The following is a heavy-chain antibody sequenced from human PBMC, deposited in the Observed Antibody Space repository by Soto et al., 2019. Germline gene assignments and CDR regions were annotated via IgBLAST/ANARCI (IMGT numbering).Heavy chain of an antibody. CDR2: ISGYDGNT. J-gene: IGHJ2*01. D-gene: IGHD3-22*01. Sequence: GSAVKVSCKASGYTFTSYGISWVRQAPGEGLEWVGWISGYDGNTDYAHKFRGRVTMTTDTSTNTAYMDLRSLRSDDTAVYYCAREIRSGYYKYWDFDLCGRGTLLTVSS. CDR1: GYTFTSYG. V-gene: IGHV1-18*01. CDR3: AREIRSGYYKYWDFDL.